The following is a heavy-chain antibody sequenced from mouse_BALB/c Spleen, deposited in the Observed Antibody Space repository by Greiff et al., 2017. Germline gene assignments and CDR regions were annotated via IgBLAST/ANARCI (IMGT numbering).Heavy chain of an antibody. Sequence: LVKTGASVKISCKASGYSFTGYYMHWVKQSHGKSLEWIGYISCYNGATSYNQKFKGKATFTVDTSSSTAYMQFNSLTSEDSAVYYCARTHGSSAWFAYWGQGTTLTVSS. D-gene: IGHD1-1*01. CDR2: ISCYNGAT. J-gene: IGHJ2*01. CDR3: ARTHGSSAWFAY. CDR1: GYSFTGYY. V-gene: IGHV1S34*01.